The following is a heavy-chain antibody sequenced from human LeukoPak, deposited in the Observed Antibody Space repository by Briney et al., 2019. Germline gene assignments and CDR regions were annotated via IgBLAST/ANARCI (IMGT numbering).Heavy chain of an antibody. CDR3: ARGGPEIDY. Sequence: SETLSLTCVVYGGSFSGYYWSWIRQPPGKGLEWIGEINHSGSTNYNPSLKSRVTISVDTSKNQFSLKLSSVTAADTAVYYCARGGPEIDYWGQGTLVTVSS. D-gene: IGHD1-14*01. J-gene: IGHJ4*02. CDR1: GGSFSGYY. CDR2: INHSGST. V-gene: IGHV4-34*01.